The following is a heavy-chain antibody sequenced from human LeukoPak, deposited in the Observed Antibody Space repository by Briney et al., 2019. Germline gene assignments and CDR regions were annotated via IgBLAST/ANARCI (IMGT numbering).Heavy chain of an antibody. Sequence: SETLSLTCTVSGGSISSGGYYWSWIRQPPGKGLEWIGYIYHSGSTYYNPSLKSRVTISVDRSKNQFSLKLSSVTAADTAVYYCARDLTRGSSPYYFDYWGQGTLVTVSS. CDR2: IYHSGST. D-gene: IGHD6-13*01. CDR1: GGSISSGGYY. J-gene: IGHJ4*02. CDR3: ARDLTRGSSPYYFDY. V-gene: IGHV4-30-2*01.